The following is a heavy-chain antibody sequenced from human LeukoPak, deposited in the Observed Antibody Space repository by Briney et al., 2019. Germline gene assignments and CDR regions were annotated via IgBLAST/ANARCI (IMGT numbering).Heavy chain of an antibody. V-gene: IGHV4-39*01. Sequence: PSESLSLTCTVSGVSISSISYYWGWIRQPPGKGLEWIGSIYYSGSTYYNPSLKSRVTISVDTSKNQFSLRLSSVTAADTAVYYCAGFGVAVDGGQGNLVTVSS. CDR1: GVSISSISYY. J-gene: IGHJ4*02. CDR3: AGFGVAVD. CDR2: IYYSGST. D-gene: IGHD3-3*01.